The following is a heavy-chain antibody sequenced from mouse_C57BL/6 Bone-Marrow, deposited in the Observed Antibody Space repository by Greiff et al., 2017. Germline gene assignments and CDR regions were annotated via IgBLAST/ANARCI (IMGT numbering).Heavy chain of an antibody. CDR2: ISNGGGST. V-gene: IGHV5-12*01. CDR1: GFTFSDYY. J-gene: IGHJ4*01. CDR3: ARQGPHAMDY. Sequence: EVKLMESGGGLVQPGGSLKLSCAASGFTFSDYYMYWVRQTPEKRLEWVAYISNGGGSTYYPDTVKGRFTISRDNAKNPLYLQMSRLKSEDTAMYYCARQGPHAMDYWGQGTSVTVSS.